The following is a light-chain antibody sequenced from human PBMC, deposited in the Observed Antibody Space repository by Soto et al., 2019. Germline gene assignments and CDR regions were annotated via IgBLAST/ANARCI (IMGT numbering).Light chain of an antibody. Sequence: DIQMTQSPSSLSASVGDRVTITCRASQAISNYLAWYQQKPGEVPNLLIYAASTLQSGVPSRFSGSGSGTDFTLTINSLQPEDVATYYCQKYNSAPWTFDQGTKVAIK. CDR3: QKYNSAPWT. CDR1: QAISNY. J-gene: IGKJ1*01. V-gene: IGKV1-27*01. CDR2: AAS.